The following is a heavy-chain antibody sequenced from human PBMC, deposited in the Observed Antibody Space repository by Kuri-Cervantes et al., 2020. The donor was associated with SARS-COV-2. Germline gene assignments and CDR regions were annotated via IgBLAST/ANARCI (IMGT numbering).Heavy chain of an antibody. Sequence: GESLKISCAASRFTFGDYAMHWVREVPGKGLEWVSLISWDGGSTYYADSVKGRFTISRDNSKNSLYLQMNSLRAEDTALYYCAKDSGSYFRGSAEYFQHWGQGTLVTVSS. CDR1: RFTFGDYA. CDR2: ISWDGGST. J-gene: IGHJ1*01. D-gene: IGHD1-26*01. CDR3: AKDSGSYFRGSAEYFQH. V-gene: IGHV3-43D*03.